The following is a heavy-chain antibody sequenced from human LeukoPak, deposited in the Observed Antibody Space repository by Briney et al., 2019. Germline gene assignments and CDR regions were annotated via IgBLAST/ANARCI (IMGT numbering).Heavy chain of an antibody. Sequence: SETLSLTCAVPGGSISSYNWNWIRDPPGRGLEWIGYAFYSGSAKYNPSLKSRVTISVDTSKNQFSLKLNSVTAADTAVYYCARWGTPHGIHAFDIWGQGTMVTVSS. CDR2: AFYSGSA. V-gene: IGHV4-59*01. D-gene: IGHD3-16*01. CDR3: ARWGTPHGIHAFDI. CDR1: GGSISSYN. J-gene: IGHJ3*02.